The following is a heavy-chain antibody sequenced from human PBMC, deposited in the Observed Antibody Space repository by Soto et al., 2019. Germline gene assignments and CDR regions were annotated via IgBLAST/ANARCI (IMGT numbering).Heavy chain of an antibody. Sequence: GGSLRLSCAASGFTFSSYGMHWVRQAPGKGLEWVAVIWYDGSNKYYADSVKGRFTISRDNSKNTLYLQMNSLRAEDTAVYYCARPYYYGSGSYFPFDYWGQGTLVTVSS. J-gene: IGHJ4*02. CDR1: GFTFSSYG. CDR3: ARPYYYGSGSYFPFDY. D-gene: IGHD3-10*01. V-gene: IGHV3-33*01. CDR2: IWYDGSNK.